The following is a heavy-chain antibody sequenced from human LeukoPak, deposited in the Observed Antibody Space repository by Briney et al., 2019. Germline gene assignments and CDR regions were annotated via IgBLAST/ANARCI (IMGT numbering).Heavy chain of an antibody. D-gene: IGHD2-15*01. CDR2: LSYDGNNQ. Sequence: GGSLRLSCAVSGFAFSSLAMHWVRQAPGNGLEWVAFLSYDGNNQYYADSVKGRFTISRDNSKNTLYLQMNNLRAEDTAIYYCARVGSRYCSGANCYDGFWGQGTLVSVSS. J-gene: IGHJ4*02. CDR1: GFAFSSLA. CDR3: ARVGSRYCSGANCYDGF. V-gene: IGHV3-30-3*01.